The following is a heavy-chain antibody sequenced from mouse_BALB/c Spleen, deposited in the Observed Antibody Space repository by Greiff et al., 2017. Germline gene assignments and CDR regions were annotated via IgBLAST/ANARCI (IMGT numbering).Heavy chain of an antibody. D-gene: IGHD2-1*01. CDR2: ISYSGST. Sequence: EVQLVESGPGLVKPSQSLSLTCTVTGYSITSDYAWNWIRQFPGNKLEWMGYISYSGSTSYNPSLKSRISITRDTSKNQFFLQLNSVTTEDTATYYCAREGLLGLWYFDYWGQGTTLTVSS. V-gene: IGHV3-2*02. J-gene: IGHJ2*01. CDR3: AREGLLGLWYFDY. CDR1: GYSITSDYA.